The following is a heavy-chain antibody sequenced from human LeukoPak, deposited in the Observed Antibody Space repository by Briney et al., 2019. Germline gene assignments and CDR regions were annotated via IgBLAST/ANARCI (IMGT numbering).Heavy chain of an antibody. CDR1: GFTFSTYA. CDR2: ISSDSSYI. D-gene: IGHD6-25*01. Sequence: GGSLRLSCAASGFTFSTYAMSWVRQAPGKGLEWVSSISSDSSYIYYADAVHGRFTVSRDNAKYSLYLQMNSLRAEDMALYYCATLGSPDAFDIWGQGTMVTVSS. J-gene: IGHJ3*02. CDR3: ATLGSPDAFDI. V-gene: IGHV3-21*04.